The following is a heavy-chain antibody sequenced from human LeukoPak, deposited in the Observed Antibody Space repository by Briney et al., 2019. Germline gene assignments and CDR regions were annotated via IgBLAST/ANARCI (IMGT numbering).Heavy chain of an antibody. CDR3: ARGGAYYDFWSGYSPSPVDY. CDR2: INPNSGNT. V-gene: IGHV1-8*03. CDR1: GYTFTGYY. Sequence: GASVKVSCKASGYTFTGYYMHWVRQAPGQGLEWMGWINPNSGNTGYAQKFQGRVTITRNTSISTAYMELSSLRSEDTAVYYCARGGAYYDFWSGYSPSPVDYWGQGTLVTVSS. D-gene: IGHD3-3*01. J-gene: IGHJ4*02.